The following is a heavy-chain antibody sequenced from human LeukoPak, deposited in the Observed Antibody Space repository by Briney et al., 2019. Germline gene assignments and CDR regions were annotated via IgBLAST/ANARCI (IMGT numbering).Heavy chain of an antibody. CDR3: ARGLGDYGGRNWFDP. Sequence: GGSLRLSCAASGFTFSSYAMHWVRQAPGKGLEWVAVISYDGSNKYYADSVKGRFTISRDNSKNTLYLQMNSLRAEDTAVYYCARGLGDYGGRNWFDPWGQGTLVTVSS. D-gene: IGHD4-23*01. CDR2: ISYDGSNK. V-gene: IGHV3-30*04. J-gene: IGHJ5*02. CDR1: GFTFSSYA.